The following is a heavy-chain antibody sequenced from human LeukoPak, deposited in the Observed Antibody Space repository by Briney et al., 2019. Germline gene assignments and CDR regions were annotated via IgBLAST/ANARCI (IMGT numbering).Heavy chain of an antibody. J-gene: IGHJ4*02. CDR2: INAYNGNT. Sequence: GALKVSCKASGYTFTTYGISWVRQAPGQGLECMGWINAYNGNTNYAQKLQGRVTMTTATTSSTAYMELRSLRSDDTAVYYCARELYGRFEHWGQGTLVTV. D-gene: IGHD2-2*02. CDR3: ARELYGRFEH. V-gene: IGHV1-18*01. CDR1: GYTFTTYG.